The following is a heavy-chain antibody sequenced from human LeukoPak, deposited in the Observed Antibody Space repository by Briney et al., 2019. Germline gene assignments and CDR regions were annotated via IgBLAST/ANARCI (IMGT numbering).Heavy chain of an antibody. CDR1: GFTFSSYG. J-gene: IGHJ4*02. Sequence: PGGSLRLSCAASGFTFSSYGMHWVRQAPGKGLEWVAFIRYDGSNKYYADSVKGRFTISRDNSKNTLYLQMNSLRAEDTAAYYCAKLHYDSSGYYSPDFDYWGQGTLVTVSS. V-gene: IGHV3-30*02. CDR2: IRYDGSNK. CDR3: AKLHYDSSGYYSPDFDY. D-gene: IGHD3-22*01.